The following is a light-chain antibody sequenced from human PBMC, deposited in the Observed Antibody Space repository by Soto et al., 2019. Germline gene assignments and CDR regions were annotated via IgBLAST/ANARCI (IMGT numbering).Light chain of an antibody. V-gene: IGLV1-51*01. CDR2: DNH. J-gene: IGLJ1*01. CDR3: GSWDSSLSAGV. Sequence: QSVLTQPPSVSAAPGQKVTISCSGSNSNIGNNYVSWFQQLPGTAPKLLIHDNHKRPSGIPDRFSGSKSGTSATLGITGLQTGDEADYYCGSWDSSLSAGVFGTGTKLTVL. CDR1: NSNIGNNY.